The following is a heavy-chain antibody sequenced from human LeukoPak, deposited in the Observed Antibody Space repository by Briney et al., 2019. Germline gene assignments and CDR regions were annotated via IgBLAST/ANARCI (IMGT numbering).Heavy chain of an antibody. CDR3: AKDLGLLSSGWPN. CDR2: ISGSGGST. V-gene: IGHV3-23*01. CDR1: GFTFSDYY. J-gene: IGHJ4*02. Sequence: PWGSLRLSCAASGFTFSDYYMSWIRQAPGKGLEWVSAISGSGGSTYYADSVKGRFTISRDNSKNTLYLQMNSLRAEDTAVYYCAKDLGLLSSGWPNWGQGTLVTVSS. D-gene: IGHD6-19*01.